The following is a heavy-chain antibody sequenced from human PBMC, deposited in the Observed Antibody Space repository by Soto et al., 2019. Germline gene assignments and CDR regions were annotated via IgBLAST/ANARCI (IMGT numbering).Heavy chain of an antibody. CDR2: IYYSGST. CDR3: ERRGSGWYFVY. D-gene: IGHD6-19*01. CDR1: GGSISSYY. J-gene: IGHJ4*02. V-gene: IGHV4-59*01. Sequence: SETLSLTCTVSGGSISSYYWSWIRQPPGKGLEWIGQIYYSGSTNYNPSLKSRVTISVDTSKNQFSLKLSSVTAADTAVYYCERRGSGWYFVYWGQGTLVTLSS.